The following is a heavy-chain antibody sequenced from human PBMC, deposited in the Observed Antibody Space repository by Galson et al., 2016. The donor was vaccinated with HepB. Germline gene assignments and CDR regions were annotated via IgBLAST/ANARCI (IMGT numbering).Heavy chain of an antibody. D-gene: IGHD6-19*01. CDR2: MNPNSGAT. CDR3: AIITGTDSGWSGSAFDI. V-gene: IGHV1-8*01. Sequence: SVKVSCKASGYTFTNYDINWVRQATGQGLEWMGWMNPNSGATGYADKFQGRITLTGNTSISTAYMELDSLRSDDTAVYYCAIITGTDSGWSGSAFDIWGQGTMVTVPS. J-gene: IGHJ3*02. CDR1: GYTFTNYD.